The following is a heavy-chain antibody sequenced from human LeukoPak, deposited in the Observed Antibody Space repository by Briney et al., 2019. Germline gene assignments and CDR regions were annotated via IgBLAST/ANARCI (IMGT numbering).Heavy chain of an antibody. J-gene: IGHJ4*02. CDR2: IYTSGST. CDR3: ARDGVDSRGWTRHEYYFDY. Sequence: SETLSLTCTVSGGSISSYYWSWIRQPAGKGLEWMGRIYTSGSTNYNPSLKSLVTILVNTSNNQFSLKLSSVTAADTAVYYCARDGVDSRGWTRHEYYFDYWGQGTLVTVSS. D-gene: IGHD6-19*01. CDR1: GGSISSYY. V-gene: IGHV4-4*07.